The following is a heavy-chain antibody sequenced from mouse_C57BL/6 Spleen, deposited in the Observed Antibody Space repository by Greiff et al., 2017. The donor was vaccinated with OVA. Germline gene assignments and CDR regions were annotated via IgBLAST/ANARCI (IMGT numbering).Heavy chain of an antibody. CDR3: ARDRALGYFDV. CDR2: ISDGGSYT. J-gene: IGHJ1*03. Sequence: DVQLVESGGGLVKPGGSLKLSCAASGFTFSSYAMSWVRQTPEKRLEWVATISDGGSYTYYPDNVKGRFTISRDNAKNNLYLQMSHLKSEDTAMYYCARDRALGYFDVWGTGTTVTVSS. V-gene: IGHV5-4*01. CDR1: GFTFSSYA.